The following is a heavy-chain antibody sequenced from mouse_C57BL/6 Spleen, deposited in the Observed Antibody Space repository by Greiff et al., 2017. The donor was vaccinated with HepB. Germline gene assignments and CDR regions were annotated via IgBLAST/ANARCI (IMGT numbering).Heavy chain of an antibody. V-gene: IGHV1-72*01. J-gene: IGHJ2*01. CDR2: IDPNSGGT. CDR1: GYTFTSYW. D-gene: IGHD1-1*01. CDR3: ARSGIATVVEN. Sequence: QVQLKQPGAELVKPGASVKLSCKASGYTFTSYWMHWVKQRPGRGLEWIGRIDPNSGGTKYNEKFKSKATLTVDKPSSTAYMQISSLTSEDSAVYYCARSGIATVVENWGQGTTLTVSS.